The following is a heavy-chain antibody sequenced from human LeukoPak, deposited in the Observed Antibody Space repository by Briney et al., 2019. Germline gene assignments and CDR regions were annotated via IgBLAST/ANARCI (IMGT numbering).Heavy chain of an antibody. Sequence: SQTLSLTCAISGDSVSSNSAAWNWIRQSPSRGLEWLGRTYYRSKWHNDYAVSAKSRISLNPDTSKNQFSLQLNSVTPEDTAVYYCARDRGPMGSGYYYKWFDSWGQGVLVTVSS. D-gene: IGHD3-22*01. CDR2: TYYRSKWHN. J-gene: IGHJ5*01. V-gene: IGHV6-1*01. CDR3: ARDRGPMGSGYYYKWFDS. CDR1: GDSVSSNSAA.